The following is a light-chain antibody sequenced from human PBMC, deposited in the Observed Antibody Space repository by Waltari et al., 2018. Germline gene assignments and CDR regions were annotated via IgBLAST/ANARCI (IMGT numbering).Light chain of an antibody. J-gene: IGLJ3*02. V-gene: IGLV1-47*01. Sequence: GQRVTIPCSGSSSNIGSNYVYWYQQLPGTAPKLLIYSNNQRPSGVPDRFSGSKSGTSASLAISGLRSEDEADYYCAAWDDSLSGRVFGGGTKLTVL. CDR2: SNN. CDR1: SSNIGSNY. CDR3: AAWDDSLSGRV.